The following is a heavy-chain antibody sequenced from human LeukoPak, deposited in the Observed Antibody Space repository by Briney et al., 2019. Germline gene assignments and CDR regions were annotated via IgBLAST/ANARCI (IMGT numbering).Heavy chain of an antibody. Sequence: SETLSLTCAVYGVSFSDYYWSWVRQPPGKGLEWIGEINHSGSTYYNLSLKSRVTISIDTSKKKFSLSINSVPAPDTAVYYCARGGYGSGTYYNCWGQGTLVTVSS. CDR3: ARGGYGSGTYYNC. CDR1: GVSFSDYY. D-gene: IGHD3-10*01. V-gene: IGHV4-34*01. J-gene: IGHJ4*02. CDR2: INHSGST.